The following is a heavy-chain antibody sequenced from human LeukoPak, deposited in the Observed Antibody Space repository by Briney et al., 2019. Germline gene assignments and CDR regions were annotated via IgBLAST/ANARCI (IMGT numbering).Heavy chain of an antibody. Sequence: SGGSLRLSCAASGFTFSSYETNWVRQAPGKGLEWVSYISSSGSTIYYADSVKGRFTISRDNAKNSLYLQMNSLRAEDTAVYYCARKHSYGSGFDYWGQGTLVTVSS. J-gene: IGHJ4*02. CDR1: GFTFSSYE. V-gene: IGHV3-48*03. D-gene: IGHD3-10*01. CDR2: ISSSGSTI. CDR3: ARKHSYGSGFDY.